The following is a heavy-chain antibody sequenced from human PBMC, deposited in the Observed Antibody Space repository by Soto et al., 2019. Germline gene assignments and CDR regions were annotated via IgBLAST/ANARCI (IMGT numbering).Heavy chain of an antibody. D-gene: IGHD6-19*01. CDR1: GGSFSGYY. V-gene: IGHV4-34*01. Sequence: SETLSLTCAVYGGSFSGYYWSWIRQPPGKGLEWIGEINHSGSTNYNPSLKSRVTISVDTSKNQFSLKLSSVTAADTAVYYCASYPFKAGSVHCDYWGQGTLVTVSS. CDR3: ASYPFKAGSVHCDY. CDR2: INHSGST. J-gene: IGHJ4*02.